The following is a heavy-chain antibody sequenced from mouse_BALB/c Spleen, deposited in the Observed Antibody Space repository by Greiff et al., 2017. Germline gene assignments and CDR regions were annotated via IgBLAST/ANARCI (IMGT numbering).Heavy chain of an antibody. CDR2: IDPANGNT. CDR1: GFNIKDTY. CDR3: ALLLAY. J-gene: IGHJ3*01. Sequence: EVQLKESGAELVKPGASVKLSCTASGFNIKDTYMHWVKQRPEQGLEWIGRIDPANGNTKYDPKFQGKATITADTSSNTAYLQLSSLTSEDTAVYYCALLLAYWGQGTLVTVSA. V-gene: IGHV14-3*02. D-gene: IGHD2-1*01.